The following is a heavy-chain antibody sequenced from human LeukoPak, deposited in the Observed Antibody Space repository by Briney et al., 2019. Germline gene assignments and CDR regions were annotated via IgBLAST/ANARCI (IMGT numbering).Heavy chain of an antibody. D-gene: IGHD6-19*01. J-gene: IGHJ5*02. CDR1: GFPFNNYW. CDR2: INTDGRTT. CDR3: ARAGASGWYAAGWFDP. V-gene: IGHV3-74*01. Sequence: GGSLRLSCAASGFPFNNYWMYWVRHAPGKGLGWVSSINTDGRTTRYAASVQGRFTISRDNAKNTLYLQMNSLSGDDTAVYYCARAGASGWYAAGWFDPWGQGSLVTVSS.